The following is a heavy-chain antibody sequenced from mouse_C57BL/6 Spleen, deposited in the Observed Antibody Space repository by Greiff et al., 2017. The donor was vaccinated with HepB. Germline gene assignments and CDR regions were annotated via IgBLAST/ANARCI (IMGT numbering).Heavy chain of an antibody. J-gene: IGHJ3*01. Sequence: VQLQQPGAELVMPGASVKLSCKASGYTFTSYWMHWVKQRPGQGLEWIGEIDPSDSYTNYNQKFKGKSTLTVDKSSSTAYMQLSSLTSEDSAVYYCARGGVSYSNYVAWFAYWGQGTLVTVSA. CDR2: IDPSDSYT. V-gene: IGHV1-69*01. CDR3: ARGGVSYSNYVAWFAY. CDR1: GYTFTSYW. D-gene: IGHD2-5*01.